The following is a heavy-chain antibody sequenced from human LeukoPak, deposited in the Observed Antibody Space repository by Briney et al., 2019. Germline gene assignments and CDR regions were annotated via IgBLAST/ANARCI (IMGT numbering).Heavy chain of an antibody. V-gene: IGHV4-34*01. CDR2: INHSEST. Sequence: SETLSLTCAVYGGSFSGYYWSWIRQPPGKGLEWIGEINHSESTNYNPSLKNLVTISVDMSKNQFSLKLSSVTAADTAVYYCARDSYPIHLWGGGYYFDYWGQGTLVTVSS. CDR1: GGSFSGYY. D-gene: IGHD5-18*01. J-gene: IGHJ4*02. CDR3: ARDSYPIHLWGGGYYFDY.